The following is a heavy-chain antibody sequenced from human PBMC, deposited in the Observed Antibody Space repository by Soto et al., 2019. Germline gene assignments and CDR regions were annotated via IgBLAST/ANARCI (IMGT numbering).Heavy chain of an antibody. CDR1: GASISSYS. J-gene: IGHJ1*01. V-gene: IGHV4-59*12. CDR2: VSHSGSS. CDR3: AKDQAATGTISRYFQY. D-gene: IGHD6-13*01. Sequence: SETLSLTCTVSGASISSYSWSWIRQRPGEGLEWIGHVSHSGSSIYNPSLKSRVTISPDTSKYQFSLRLSTVTAADTAVYYCAKDQAATGTISRYFQYWGQGTLVTVSS.